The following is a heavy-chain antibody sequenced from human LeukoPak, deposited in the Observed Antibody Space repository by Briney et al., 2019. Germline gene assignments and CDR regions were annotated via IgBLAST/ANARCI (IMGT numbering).Heavy chain of an antibody. D-gene: IGHD2-2*01. CDR3: ARGNQLLRSYYMDV. V-gene: IGHV1-8*01. J-gene: IGHJ6*03. CDR2: MNSNSGNT. Sequence: ASVKVSCKASGYTFTSYDINWVRQATGQGLEWMGWMNSNSGNTGYAQKFQGRVTMTRNTSISTAYMELSSLRSEDTAVYYCARGNQLLRSYYMDVWGKGTTVTVS. CDR1: GYTFTSYD.